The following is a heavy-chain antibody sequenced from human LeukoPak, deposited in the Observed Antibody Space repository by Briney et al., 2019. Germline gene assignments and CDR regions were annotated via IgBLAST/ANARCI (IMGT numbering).Heavy chain of an antibody. CDR3: ARDQTLRDYYYGTDV. Sequence: GGSLRLSCAASGFTFSSYNMNWVRQAPGKGLEWVSSISSSSSTIYYADSVKGRFTISRDNAKNSLYLQMNSLRAEDTAVYYCARDQTLRDYYYGTDVWGQGTTVTVSS. V-gene: IGHV3-48*04. J-gene: IGHJ6*02. D-gene: IGHD4-17*01. CDR2: ISSSSSTI. CDR1: GFTFSSYN.